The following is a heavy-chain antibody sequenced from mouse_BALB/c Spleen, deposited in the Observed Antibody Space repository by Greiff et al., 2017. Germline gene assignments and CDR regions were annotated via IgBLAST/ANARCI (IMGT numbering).Heavy chain of an antibody. Sequence: EVQRVESGPGLVKPSQSLSLTCTVTGYSITSDYAWNWIRQFPGNKLEWMGYISYSGSTSYNPSLKSRISITRDTSKNQFFLQLNSVTTEDTATYYCARRPNLLLRYAMDYWGQGTSVTVSS. CDR3: ARRPNLLLRYAMDY. CDR1: GYSITSDYA. D-gene: IGHD1-1*01. CDR2: ISYSGST. V-gene: IGHV3-2*02. J-gene: IGHJ4*01.